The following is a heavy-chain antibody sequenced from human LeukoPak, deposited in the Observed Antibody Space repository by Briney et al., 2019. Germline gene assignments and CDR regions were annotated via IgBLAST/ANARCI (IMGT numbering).Heavy chain of an antibody. J-gene: IGHJ4*02. V-gene: IGHV5-51*01. CDR3: ARLKITFGGVISSFDY. CDR2: IYPGDSDT. D-gene: IGHD3-16*01. CDR1: GYSFTSYC. Sequence: GASVKISCKGSGYSFTSYCIGWVRQMPGKGLEWMGIIYPGDSDTRYSPSFQGQVTISADKSISTAYLQWSSLKASDTAMYYCARLKITFGGVISSFDYWGQGTLDTVSS.